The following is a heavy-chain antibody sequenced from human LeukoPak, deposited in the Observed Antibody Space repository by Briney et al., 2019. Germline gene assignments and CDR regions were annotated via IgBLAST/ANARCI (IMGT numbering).Heavy chain of an antibody. CDR1: GDSIISNIYW. Sequence: SGTLSLTCTVSGDSIISNIYWWDWVRLPPGKGLEWIGATFYPGRTFYSPSLKSRVTISVDTSKNQFSLDLSSATAADTAVYYCARRRHNFNFYDVWGQGTRVTVSS. V-gene: IGHV4-39*01. D-gene: IGHD1-20*01. CDR2: TFYPGRT. J-gene: IGHJ3*01. CDR3: ARRRHNFNFYDV.